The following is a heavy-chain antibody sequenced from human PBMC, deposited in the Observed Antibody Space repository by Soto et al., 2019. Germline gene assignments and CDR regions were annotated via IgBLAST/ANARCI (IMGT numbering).Heavy chain of an antibody. CDR1: GRSISTYY. J-gene: IGHJ4*02. D-gene: IGHD3-10*01. CDR2: VYYTGTT. V-gene: IGHV4-59*01. CDR3: ARDTYLYYGSGSYLYYFDF. Sequence: SETLSLTCTVSGRSISTYYWSWIRQPPGKVLEWIGYVYYTGTTNYNPSLKSRVTISVDTSNNQISLKLSSVTPADTAVYYCARDTYLYYGSGSYLYYFDFWGQGTLVTVS.